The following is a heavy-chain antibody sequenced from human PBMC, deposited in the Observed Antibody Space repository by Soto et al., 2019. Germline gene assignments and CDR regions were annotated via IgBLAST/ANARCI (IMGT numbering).Heavy chain of an antibody. Sequence: QVQLVESGGGVVQPGRSLRLSCAASGFTFSSYGMHWVRQAPGKGLEWVAVISYDGSNKYYADSVKGRFTISRNNSKNTLYLQMNRLRAEDTAVYYCEKDGGVDTAMVNAGYWGQGTLVTVSS. CDR2: ISYDGSNK. V-gene: IGHV3-30*18. J-gene: IGHJ4*02. D-gene: IGHD5-18*01. CDR3: EKDGGVDTAMVNAGY. CDR1: GFTFSSYG.